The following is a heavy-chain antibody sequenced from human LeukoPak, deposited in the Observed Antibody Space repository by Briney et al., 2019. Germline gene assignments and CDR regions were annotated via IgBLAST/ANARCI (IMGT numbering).Heavy chain of an antibody. Sequence: GGSLRLSCAASGFTFSSYGMHWVRRAPGKGLEWVAVIWYDGSNKYYADSVKGRFTISRDNSKNTLYLQMNSLRAEDTAVYYCAKGRGIAARLSAFDYWGQGTLVTVSS. V-gene: IGHV3-33*06. CDR2: IWYDGSNK. J-gene: IGHJ4*02. CDR3: AKGRGIAARLSAFDY. D-gene: IGHD6-6*01. CDR1: GFTFSSYG.